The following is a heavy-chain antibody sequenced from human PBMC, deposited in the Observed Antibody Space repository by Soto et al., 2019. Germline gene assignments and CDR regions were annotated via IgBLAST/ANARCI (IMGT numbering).Heavy chain of an antibody. CDR3: AILRCAGSLSNCAFDV. D-gene: IGHD1-26*01. V-gene: IGHV3-23*01. CDR1: GFPFSCCA. CDR2: IHGGGGAT. Sequence: EVQLLESGGGLVQPGGSLRLSCAVSGFPFSCCAMSWVRQAPGKGLEWVSTIHGGGGATHYTDSVKGLFTISRDNSGDALSLQMNRLRVEDTAIYSCAILRCAGSLSNCAFDVWGRGTLVTVSP. J-gene: IGHJ2*01.